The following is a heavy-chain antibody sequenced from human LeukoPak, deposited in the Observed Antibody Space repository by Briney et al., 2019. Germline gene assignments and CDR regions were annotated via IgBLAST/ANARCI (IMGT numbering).Heavy chain of an antibody. Sequence: GESLKISCKGSGFTFTSYWIAWVRQMPGKGLEWMGIIYPGDSDTKYSPSFQGQVTISADKSISTAYLQWSSLKASDTAMYYCARLTGGLYSSPYCWGQGTLVTVSS. V-gene: IGHV5-51*01. CDR3: ARLTGGLYSSPYC. CDR2: IYPGDSDT. J-gene: IGHJ4*02. CDR1: GFTFTSYW. D-gene: IGHD6-13*01.